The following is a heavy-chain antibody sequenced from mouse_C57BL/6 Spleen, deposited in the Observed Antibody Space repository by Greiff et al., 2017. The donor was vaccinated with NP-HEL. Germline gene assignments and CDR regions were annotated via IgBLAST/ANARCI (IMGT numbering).Heavy chain of an antibody. J-gene: IGHJ4*01. V-gene: IGHV1-80*01. CDR2: IYPGDGDT. CDR1: GYAFSSYW. D-gene: IGHD2-2*01. CDR3: ARGGGLRRTVYYAMDY. Sequence: QVQLQQSGAELVKPGASVKISCKASGYAFSSYWMNWVKQRPGKGLEWIGQIYPGDGDTNYNGKFKGKATLTADKSSSTAYMQLSSLTSEDSAVYFCARGGGLRRTVYYAMDYWGQGTSVTVSS.